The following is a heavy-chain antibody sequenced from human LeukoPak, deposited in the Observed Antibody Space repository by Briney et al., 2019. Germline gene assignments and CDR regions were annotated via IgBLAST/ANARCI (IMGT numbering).Heavy chain of an antibody. CDR1: GFTFSRYD. J-gene: IGHJ6*02. V-gene: IGHV3-13*04. Sequence: GGSLRLSCAASGFTFSRYDMHWVRQATGKGLEWVSAIGTTGDTHYPGSVKGRLTISRENAKNSVYLQMGNLRAGDTAVYYCARGGGHGGLDVWGQGTTVTVSS. CDR3: ARGGGHGGLDV. CDR2: IGTTGDT. D-gene: IGHD3-16*01.